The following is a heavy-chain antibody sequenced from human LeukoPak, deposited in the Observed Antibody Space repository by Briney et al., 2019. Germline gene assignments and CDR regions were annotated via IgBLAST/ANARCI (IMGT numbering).Heavy chain of an antibody. CDR2: ISGSGGST. Sequence: PGGSLRLFCAASGFTFSSYAMSWVRQAPGKGLEWVSAISGSGGSTYYADSVKGRFTISRDNSKNTLYLQMDSLRAEVTAVYYCAKDSYDYVCGSYRPLAAYYFDYWGQGTLVTVSS. J-gene: IGHJ4*02. CDR3: AKDSYDYVCGSYRPLAAYYFDY. CDR1: GFTFSSYA. D-gene: IGHD3-16*02. V-gene: IGHV3-23*01.